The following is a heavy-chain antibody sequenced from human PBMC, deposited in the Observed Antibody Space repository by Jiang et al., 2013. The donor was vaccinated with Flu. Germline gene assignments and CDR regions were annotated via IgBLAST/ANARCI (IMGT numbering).Heavy chain of an antibody. Sequence: LLKPSETLSLTCSVSGDSISYVSTGPGSGSPQGRDWSGLAIFIIVGARSTNPSVESRVTIAADSSRNQFALKVNSVTATDTAVYYCARRRPMAVSDAFDIWGQGIMVTVSS. J-gene: IGHJ3*02. CDR2: FIIVGAR. V-gene: IGHV4-59*08. CDR1: GDSISYVST. CDR3: ARRRPMAVSDAFDI. D-gene: IGHD3-10*01.